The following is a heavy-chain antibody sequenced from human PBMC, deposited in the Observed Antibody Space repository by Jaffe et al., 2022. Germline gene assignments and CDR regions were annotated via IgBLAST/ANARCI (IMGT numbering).Heavy chain of an antibody. V-gene: IGHV1-46*03. CDR3: AIFPGIAAAGTVGNGFDY. CDR2: INPSGGST. D-gene: IGHD6-13*01. J-gene: IGHJ4*02. Sequence: QVQLVQSGAEVKKPGASVKVSCKASGYTFTSYYMHWVRQAPGQGLEWMGIINPSGGSTSYAQKFQGRVTMTRDTSTSTVYMELSSLRSEDTAVYYCAIFPGIAAAGTVGNGFDYWGQGTLVTVSS. CDR1: GYTFTSYY.